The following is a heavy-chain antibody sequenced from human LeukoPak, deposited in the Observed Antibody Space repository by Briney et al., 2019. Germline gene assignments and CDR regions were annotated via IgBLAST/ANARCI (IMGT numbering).Heavy chain of an antibody. CDR2: ISWNSGSI. J-gene: IGHJ4*02. CDR1: GFTFDDYA. Sequence: GRSLRLSCAASGFTFDDYAMHWVRHAPGKGLEWVSGISWNSGSIGYADSVKGRFTISRDNAKNSLYLQMNSLRAEDTALYYCAKDIGDIVVVPAAIAFDYWGQGTLVTVSS. CDR3: AKDIGDIVVVPAAIAFDY. V-gene: IGHV3-9*01. D-gene: IGHD2-2*02.